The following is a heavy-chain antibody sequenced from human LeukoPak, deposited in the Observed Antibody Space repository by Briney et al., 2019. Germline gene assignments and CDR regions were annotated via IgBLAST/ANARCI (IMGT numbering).Heavy chain of an antibody. J-gene: IGHJ6*03. CDR2: INSDGSST. D-gene: IGHD6-6*01. Sequence: GGSLRLSCAASGFTFSSYWMHWVRQAPGKGLVWVSRINSDGSSTSYADSVKGRFTISRDNAKNTLYLQMNSLRAEDTAVYYCARDGGGSSSLPYHYYYYYMDVWGKGTTVTVSS. V-gene: IGHV3-74*01. CDR1: GFTFSSYW. CDR3: ARDGGGSSSLPYHYYYYYMDV.